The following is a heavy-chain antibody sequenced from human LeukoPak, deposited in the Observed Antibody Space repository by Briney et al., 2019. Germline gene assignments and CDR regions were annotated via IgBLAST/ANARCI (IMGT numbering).Heavy chain of an antibody. J-gene: IGHJ4*02. D-gene: IGHD3-3*01. CDR2: LIPIIGTA. CDR1: GGTLSSYV. CDR3: SRALSTGYNTDPGY. Sequence: SVKVSCKASGGTLSSYVISWVRQAPGQGLEWMGGLIPIIGTANYAQKFQGRVTITTDESTSTDYMELSSLRSENAAVDYLSRALSTGYNTDPGYWGQGTLVTVSS. V-gene: IGHV1-69*05.